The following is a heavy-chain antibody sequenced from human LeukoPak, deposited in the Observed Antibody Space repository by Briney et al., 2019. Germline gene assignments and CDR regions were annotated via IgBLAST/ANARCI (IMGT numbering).Heavy chain of an antibody. V-gene: IGHV3-7*03. CDR1: ESTFSRHW. D-gene: IGHD2-2*01. CDR2: IKEDGNEK. CDR3: ARVVTPRYCSTPSCYWKGWFDP. J-gene: IGHJ5*02. Sequence: GGSLRLSCAVSESTFSRHWMSWVRQAPGKGLEWVANIKEDGNEKHYVDSVKGRFTISRDNAKSSLYLQMNSLRAEDTAVYYCARVVTPRYCSTPSCYWKGWFDPWGQGTLVTVSS.